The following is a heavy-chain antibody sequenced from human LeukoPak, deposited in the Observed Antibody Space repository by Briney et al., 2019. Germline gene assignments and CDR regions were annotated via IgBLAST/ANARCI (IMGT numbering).Heavy chain of an antibody. Sequence: SETLSLTCTVSGGSISSSSYYWGWIRQPPGKGLEWIGEINHSGSTNYNPSLKSRVTISVDTSKSQFSLKLSSVTAADTAVYYCARDYYGSGSRIDYWGQGTLVTVSS. V-gene: IGHV4-39*07. CDR3: ARDYYGSGSRIDY. CDR2: INHSGST. D-gene: IGHD3-10*01. CDR1: GGSISSSSYY. J-gene: IGHJ4*02.